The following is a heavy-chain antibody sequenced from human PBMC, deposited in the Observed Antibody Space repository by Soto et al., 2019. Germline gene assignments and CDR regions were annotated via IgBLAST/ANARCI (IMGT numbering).Heavy chain of an antibody. CDR1: GYTFTSYA. V-gene: IGHV1-3*01. Sequence: ASVKVSCKASGYTFTSYAMHWVRQAPGQRLEWMGWINAGNGNAKYSQKFQGRVTITRDTSASTAYMELSSLRSEDTAVYYCARSIVVVTALDYWGQGILVTVSS. J-gene: IGHJ4*02. CDR2: INAGNGNA. CDR3: ARSIVVVTALDY. D-gene: IGHD2-21*02.